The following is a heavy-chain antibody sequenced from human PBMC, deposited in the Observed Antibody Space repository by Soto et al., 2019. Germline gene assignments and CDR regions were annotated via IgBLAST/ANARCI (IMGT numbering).Heavy chain of an antibody. J-gene: IGHJ5*02. D-gene: IGHD3-3*01. V-gene: IGHV4-59*08. CDR3: ARQHGGDFWSGKYNWFDP. Sequence: SETLSLTCTVSGGSISSYYWSWIRQPPGKGLEWIGYIYYSGRTNYNPSVKSRATISVDTSKNQFSLQLSSVTAADTDVYYWARQHGGDFWSGKYNWFDPWGQGTLVTVSS. CDR2: IYYSGRT. CDR1: GGSISSYY.